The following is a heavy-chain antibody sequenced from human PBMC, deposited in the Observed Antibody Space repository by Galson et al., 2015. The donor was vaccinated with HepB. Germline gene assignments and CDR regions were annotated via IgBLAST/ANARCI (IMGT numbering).Heavy chain of an antibody. J-gene: IGHJ4*02. CDR2: VNTGNGNT. CDR3: ARGGQWPQFYYFDY. V-gene: IGHV1-3*04. Sequence: SVKVSCKASGYSFTIYYIHWVRQAPGQRLEWMVRVNTGNGNTKYSQKFQDRVTLTRDTSATTAYMELSSLESEDTAVYYCARGGQWPQFYYFDYWGRGTLVTVSS. D-gene: IGHD5-24*01. CDR1: GYSFTIYY.